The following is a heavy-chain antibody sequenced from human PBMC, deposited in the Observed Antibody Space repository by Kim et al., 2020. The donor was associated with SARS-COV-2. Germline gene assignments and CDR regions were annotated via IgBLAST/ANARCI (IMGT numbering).Heavy chain of an antibody. D-gene: IGHD2-2*01. CDR3: ARFRQSVVPAAMYFDY. V-gene: IGHV4-30-2*05. Sequence: LESRVTTSVDTSKNQFSLKLSSVTAADTAVYYWARFRQSVVPAAMYFDYWGQGTLVTVSS. J-gene: IGHJ4*02.